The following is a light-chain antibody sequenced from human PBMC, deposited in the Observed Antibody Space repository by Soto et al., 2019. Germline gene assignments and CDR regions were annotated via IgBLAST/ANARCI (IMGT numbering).Light chain of an antibody. CDR1: SSDVGGYNC. Sequence: ALTQPASVSGSPGQSITISCTGTSSDVGGYNCVSWYQQHPGKAPKLIIYEVSNRPSEISNRFSGSKSGNTASLTISGLQAEDEADYYCSSYTSGSTYVFGTGTKVTVL. J-gene: IGLJ1*01. CDR2: EVS. CDR3: SSYTSGSTYV. V-gene: IGLV2-14*01.